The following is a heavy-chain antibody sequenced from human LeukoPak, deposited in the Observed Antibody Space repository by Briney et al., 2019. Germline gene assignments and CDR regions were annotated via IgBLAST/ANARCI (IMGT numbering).Heavy chain of an antibody. CDR2: MNPNSGNT. Sequence: GASVKPSCKASGYTFTSCDINWVRQATGQGLEWMGWMNPNSGNTGYGQSFQGRITMTRDISIGTAYMELSNLTSEDTAIYYCTRGSSGRRDNWGQGTLVTVSA. CDR1: GYTFTSCD. J-gene: IGHJ4*02. D-gene: IGHD6-19*01. V-gene: IGHV1-8*01. CDR3: TRGSSGRRDN.